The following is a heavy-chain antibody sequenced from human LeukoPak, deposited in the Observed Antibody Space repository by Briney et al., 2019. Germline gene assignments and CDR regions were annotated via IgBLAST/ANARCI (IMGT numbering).Heavy chain of an antibody. V-gene: IGHV1-24*01. CDR1: GCTLTELS. CDR2: FDPEDGET. Sequence: ASVKVSCKASGCTLTELSMHWVRQAPGKGLEWMGGFDPEDGETIYAQKFQGRVTMTEDTSTDTAYMELSSLRSEDTAVYYCATLVVAAAGTTFDYWGQGTLVTVSS. CDR3: ATLVVAAAGTTFDY. D-gene: IGHD6-13*01. J-gene: IGHJ4*02.